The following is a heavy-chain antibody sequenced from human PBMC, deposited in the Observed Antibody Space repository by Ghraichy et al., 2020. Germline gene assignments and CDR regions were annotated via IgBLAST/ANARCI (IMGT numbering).Heavy chain of an antibody. Sequence: SETLSLTCAVYGGTFSGYYWSWIRQPTGKGLEWIGEINHNGSTNYNPSLKSRVTISVDTSKNQFSLKLSSVTAADTAVYYCARGREYYDSSGYYYVEYFQHWGQGTLVTVSS. V-gene: IGHV4-34*01. CDR1: GGTFSGYY. CDR2: INHNGST. D-gene: IGHD3-22*01. CDR3: ARGREYYDSSGYYYVEYFQH. J-gene: IGHJ1*01.